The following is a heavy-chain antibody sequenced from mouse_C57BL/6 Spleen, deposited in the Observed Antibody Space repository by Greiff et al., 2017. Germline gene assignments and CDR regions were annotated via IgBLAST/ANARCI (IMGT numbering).Heavy chain of an antibody. CDR2: IDPSDSYT. D-gene: IGHD2-2*01. CDR3: ARSHYGYGDGVYAMDY. V-gene: IGHV1-69*01. J-gene: IGHJ4*01. Sequence: QVQLQQPGAELVMPGASVKLSCKASGYTFTSYWMHWVKQRPGQGLEWIGEIDPSDSYTNYNQKFKGKSTLTVDKSSSTAYMQLSSLTSEDSAVYYCARSHYGYGDGVYAMDYWGQGTSVTVSS. CDR1: GYTFTSYW.